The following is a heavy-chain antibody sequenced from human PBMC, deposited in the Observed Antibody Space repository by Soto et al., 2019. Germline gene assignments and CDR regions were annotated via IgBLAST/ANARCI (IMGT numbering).Heavy chain of an antibody. D-gene: IGHD3-22*01. CDR1: GFTFTSSA. J-gene: IGHJ4*02. CDR3: AAAVEYYYDCSGYYNFDY. Sequence: SVKSSCKASGFTFTSSAVQWVRQARGQRLEWIGWIVVGGGNTNYAQKFQERVTITRDMSTSTAYMELSSLRSEDTAVYYCAAAVEYYYDCSGYYNFDYWGQGTLVTVSS. V-gene: IGHV1-58*01. CDR2: IVVGGGNT.